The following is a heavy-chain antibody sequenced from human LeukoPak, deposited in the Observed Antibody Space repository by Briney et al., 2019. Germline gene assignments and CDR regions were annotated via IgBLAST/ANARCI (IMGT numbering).Heavy chain of an antibody. V-gene: IGHV4-34*01. CDR2: INHSRST. D-gene: IGHD1/OR15-1a*01. CDR1: GGSFSGYY. Sequence: PSETLSLTCAVYGGSFSGYYWSWIRQPPGKGLEWIGEINHSRSTNYNPSLKSRVTISVDTSKNQFSLKLSSVTAADTAVYYCARGYPPRLWEQHRGGQGMLVTVSS. J-gene: IGHJ4*02. CDR3: ARGYPPRLWEQHR.